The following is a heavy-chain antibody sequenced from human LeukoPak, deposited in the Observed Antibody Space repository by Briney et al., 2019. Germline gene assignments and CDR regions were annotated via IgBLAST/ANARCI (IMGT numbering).Heavy chain of an antibody. CDR1: GGSISSYY. V-gene: IGHV4-59*01. CDR2: IHYSGST. D-gene: IGHD3-3*01. Sequence: SETLSLTCTVSGGSISSYYWSWIRQPPGKGLEWIGYIHYSGSTNYNPSLKSRVTISVDTSKNQFSLKLSSVTAADAAVYYCARESGYPPSIFSDWGQGTLVTVSS. CDR3: ARESGYPPSIFSD. J-gene: IGHJ4*02.